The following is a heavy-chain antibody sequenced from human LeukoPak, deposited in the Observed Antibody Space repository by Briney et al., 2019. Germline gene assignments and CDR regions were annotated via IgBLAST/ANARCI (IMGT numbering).Heavy chain of an antibody. J-gene: IGHJ4*02. CDR1: GFTFSSYE. Sequence: GGSLRLSCAASGFTFSSYEMNWVRQAPGKGLEWVSYISSAGGTIYYPDSVKGRFTISRDNAKNSMYLQMNSLRAEDTAVYYCARIMTAGVYLRQGTLVTVSS. CDR2: ISSAGGTI. D-gene: IGHD2-8*01. CDR3: ARIMTAGVY. V-gene: IGHV3-48*03.